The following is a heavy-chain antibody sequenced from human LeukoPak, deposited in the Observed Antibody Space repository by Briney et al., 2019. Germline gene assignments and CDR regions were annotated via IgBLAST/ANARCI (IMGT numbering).Heavy chain of an antibody. CDR1: GYTFTSYY. Sequence: ASVKVSCKASGYTFTSYYMHWVRQAPGQGLEWMGIINPSGGSTSYAQKFQGRVTMTRDMSTSTVYMELSSLRSEDTALYYCARDDSGSYFDYWGQGTLVPVSS. CDR3: ARDDSGSYFDY. J-gene: IGHJ4*02. D-gene: IGHD1-26*01. CDR2: INPSGGST. V-gene: IGHV1-46*01.